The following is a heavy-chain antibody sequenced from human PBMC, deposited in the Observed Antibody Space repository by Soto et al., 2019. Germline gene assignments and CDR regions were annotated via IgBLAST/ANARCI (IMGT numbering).Heavy chain of an antibody. CDR3: ARDEGYCSGGRCPTYYYYYMDV. CDR2: ISAYNGNT. CDR1: GYTFTSYG. V-gene: IGHV1-18*01. J-gene: IGHJ6*03. D-gene: IGHD2-15*01. Sequence: QVQLVQSGAEVKKPGASVKVSCKASGYTFTSYGISWVRQAPGQGLEWMGGISAYNGNTNYAQKLQGRVTMTTDTSTSTAYMELRSLRSDDTAVYYCARDEGYCSGGRCPTYYYYYMDVWGKGTTVTVSS.